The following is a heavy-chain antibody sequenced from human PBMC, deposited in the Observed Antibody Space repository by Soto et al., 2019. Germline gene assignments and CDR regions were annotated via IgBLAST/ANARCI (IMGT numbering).Heavy chain of an antibody. D-gene: IGHD1-26*01. CDR3: ARRGSGSYYDY. CDR2: ISGSGDST. Sequence: EVQLLESGGGLVQPGGSLRLSCAASGFTFSSYAMRWVRQAPVKGLEWVSAISGSGDSTYYADSVKGRFTISRDNSNNTLYLQMNGLRAEDTAVYYCARRGSGSYYDYWGQGTLVTVSS. V-gene: IGHV3-23*01. J-gene: IGHJ4*02. CDR1: GFTFSSYA.